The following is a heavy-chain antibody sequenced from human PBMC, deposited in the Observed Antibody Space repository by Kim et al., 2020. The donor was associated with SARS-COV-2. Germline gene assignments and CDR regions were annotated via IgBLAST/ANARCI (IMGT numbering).Heavy chain of an antibody. V-gene: IGHV4-34*01. J-gene: IGHJ4*01. D-gene: IGHD2-2*01. CDR3: ARGHYCSSTSCLQFDY. Sequence: SETLSLTCAVYGGSFSGYYWSWIRQPPGKGLEWIGEINHSGSTNYNPSLKSRVTISVDTSKNQFSLKLSSVTAADTAVYYCARGHYCSSTSCLQFDYWG. CDR1: GGSFSGYY. CDR2: INHSGST.